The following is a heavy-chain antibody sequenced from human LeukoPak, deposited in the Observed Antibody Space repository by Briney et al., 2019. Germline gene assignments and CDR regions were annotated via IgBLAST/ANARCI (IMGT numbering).Heavy chain of an antibody. D-gene: IGHD3-9*01. CDR3: ATEKWYDILTGPPFHYGMDV. V-gene: IGHV1-18*01. Sequence: ASVKVSCKASGYTFTSYGISWVRQAPGQGLEWMGWISAYNGNTNYAQKLQGRVTMTTDTSTSTAYMELSSLRSEDTAVYYCATEKWYDILTGPPFHYGMDVWGQGTTVTVSS. J-gene: IGHJ6*02. CDR1: GYTFTSYG. CDR2: ISAYNGNT.